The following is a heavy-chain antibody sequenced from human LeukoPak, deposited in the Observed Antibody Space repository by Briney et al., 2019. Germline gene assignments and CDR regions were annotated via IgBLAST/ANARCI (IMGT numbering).Heavy chain of an antibody. V-gene: IGHV3-30-3*01. J-gene: IGHJ5*02. CDR3: TKEDPRFDP. CDR1: GFTFSSYA. CDR2: ISYDGSNK. Sequence: GGSLRLSCAASGFTFSSYAMHWVRQAPGKGLEWVAVISYDGSNKYYADSVKGRFTISRDNSKNTLYLQMNSLRADDTAVYYCTKEDPRFDPWGQGTLVTVSS.